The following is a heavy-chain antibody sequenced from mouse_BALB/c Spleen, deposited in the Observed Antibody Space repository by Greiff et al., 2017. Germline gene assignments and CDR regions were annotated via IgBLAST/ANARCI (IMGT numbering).Heavy chain of an antibody. Sequence: QVQLQQSGAELVRPGSSVKISCKASGYAFSSYWMNWVKQRPGQGLEWIGQIYPGDGDTNYNGKFKGKATLTADKSSSTAYMQLSSLTSEDSAVYYCARSKYGNPWFAYWGQGTLVTVSA. D-gene: IGHD2-10*02. CDR1: GYAFSSYW. J-gene: IGHJ3*01. CDR3: ARSKYGNPWFAY. V-gene: IGHV1-80*01. CDR2: IYPGDGDT.